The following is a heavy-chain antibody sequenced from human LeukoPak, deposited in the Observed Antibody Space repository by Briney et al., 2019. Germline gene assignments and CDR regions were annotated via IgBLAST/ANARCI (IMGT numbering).Heavy chain of an antibody. J-gene: IGHJ1*01. V-gene: IGHV1-18*01. CDR3: ARESEGRVVVAAPQH. D-gene: IGHD2-15*01. CDR1: GYTFTNYG. Sequence: GASMKVSCKTSGYTFTNYGINWVRQAPGQGLEWMGWISPYNGKTEFAQKFQGRVTMTTDTSTTTVYMELSSLRSEDTAVYYCARESEGRVVVAAPQHWGQGTLVTVSS. CDR2: ISPYNGKT.